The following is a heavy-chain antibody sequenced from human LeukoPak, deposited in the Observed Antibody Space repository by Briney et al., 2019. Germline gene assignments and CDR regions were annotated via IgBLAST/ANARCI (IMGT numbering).Heavy chain of an antibody. D-gene: IGHD3-16*01. J-gene: IGHJ4*02. CDR2: IYDSGST. V-gene: IGHV4-59*01. CDR1: GGSISSYY. Sequence: PSETLSLTCTVSGGSISSYYWSWIRQPPGKGLEWIGYIYDSGSTDYNPSLKSRVTMSLDMSKNQFSLNLNSVTAADTAVYYCARAVITFGAAVAKGFDCWGQGTLVTVSS. CDR3: ARAVITFGAAVAKGFDC.